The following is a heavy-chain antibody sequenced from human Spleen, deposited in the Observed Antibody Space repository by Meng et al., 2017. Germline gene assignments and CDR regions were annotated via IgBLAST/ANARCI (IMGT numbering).Heavy chain of an antibody. CDR2: INHSGST. Sequence: QVQLQQWGAGLLELSETLSLPCVVSGGSFSDYYWSWIRQPPGKGLEWIGEINHSGSTNYNPSLESRATISVDTSQNNLSLKLSSVTAADSAVYYCARGPTTMAHDFDYWGQGTLVTVSS. CDR3: ARGPTTMAHDFDY. CDR1: GGSFSDYY. D-gene: IGHD4-11*01. J-gene: IGHJ4*02. V-gene: IGHV4-34*01.